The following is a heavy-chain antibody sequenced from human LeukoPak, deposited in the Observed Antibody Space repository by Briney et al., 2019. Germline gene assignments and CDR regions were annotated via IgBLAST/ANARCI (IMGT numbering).Heavy chain of an antibody. V-gene: IGHV4-59*01. D-gene: IGHD2-15*01. CDR2: IYYSGST. Sequence: SETLSLTCTASGGSISSYYWSWIRQPPGKGLEWIGYIYYSGSTNYNPSLKSRVTISVDTSKNQFSLKLSSVTAADTAVYYCARNLVGHFDYWGQGTLVTVSS. CDR1: GGSISSYY. CDR3: ARNLVGHFDY. J-gene: IGHJ4*02.